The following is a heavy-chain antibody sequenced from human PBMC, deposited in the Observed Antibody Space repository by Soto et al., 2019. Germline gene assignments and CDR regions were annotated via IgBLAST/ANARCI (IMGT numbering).Heavy chain of an antibody. V-gene: IGHV4-59*01. CDR3: ARDQTLITYYYGMYV. J-gene: IGHJ6*02. Sequence: QVQLQESGPGLVKPSETLSLTCTVSGGSISSYYWSWIRQPPGKGLEWIGYIYYSGSTNYNPSLKSPLTTSVHTSKNQFSLKLSPVTAADTAVYYCARDQTLITYYYGMYVWGQGTTVTVSS. CDR2: IYYSGST. CDR1: GGSISSYY.